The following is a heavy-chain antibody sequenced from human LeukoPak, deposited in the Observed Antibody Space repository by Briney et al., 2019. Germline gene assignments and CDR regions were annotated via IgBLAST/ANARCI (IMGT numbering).Heavy chain of an antibody. D-gene: IGHD2-15*01. J-gene: IGHJ5*02. V-gene: IGHV3-7*01. CDR1: GFTFSSYW. CDR3: ARVVVVAATGVRWFDP. CDR2: IEQDGSEK. Sequence: GGSLRLSCAASGFTFSSYWMSWVRQAPGKGLEWVANIEQDGSEKYYVDSVKGRFTISRDNAKNSLYLQMNSLRAEDTAVYYCARVVVVAATGVRWFDPWGQGTLVTVSS.